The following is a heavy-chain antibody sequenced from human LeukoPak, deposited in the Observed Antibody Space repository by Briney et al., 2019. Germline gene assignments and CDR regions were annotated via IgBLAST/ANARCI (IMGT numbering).Heavy chain of an antibody. CDR2: IIPILGIA. Sequence: SVKVSCKASGGTFSSYTISWVRQAPGQGLEWMGRIIPILGIANYAQKFQGRVTITADKSTSTAYMELSSLRSEDTAVYYCARVATVTGLRVDNWFDPWGQGTLVNVSS. V-gene: IGHV1-69*02. D-gene: IGHD4-17*01. CDR1: GGTFSSYT. J-gene: IGHJ5*02. CDR3: ARVATVTGLRVDNWFDP.